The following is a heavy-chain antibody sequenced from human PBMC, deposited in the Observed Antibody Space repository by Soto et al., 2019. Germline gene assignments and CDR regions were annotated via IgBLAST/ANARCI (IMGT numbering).Heavy chain of an antibody. V-gene: IGHV4-39*01. J-gene: IGHJ4*02. CDR3: ARQSTGYSVEGDD. D-gene: IGHD6-13*01. CDR2: LHYSGST. CDR1: GRSISRRSFC. Sequence: PSETLSLTCAVAGRSISRRSFCWGWIREPAAKGRESIGSLHYSGSTYYNPSLKSRVTMSVDTSKNHSSLKLTSVTAAETVVYYFARQSTGYSVEGDDWGQGTLATGSS.